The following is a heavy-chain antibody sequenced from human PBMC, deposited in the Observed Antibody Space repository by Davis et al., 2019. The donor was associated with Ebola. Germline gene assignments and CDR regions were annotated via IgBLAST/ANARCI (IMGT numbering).Heavy chain of an antibody. J-gene: IGHJ4*02. CDR1: EITLRRYA. CDR2: SLSAGDT. V-gene: IGHV3-21*01. CDR3: ATQAWTQFDY. D-gene: IGHD3/OR15-3a*01. Sequence: GESLKISCEASEITLRRYAMNWVRQAPGKGLEWVSTSLSAGDTFYSDSVKGRFTISRDNARNSLFLQMNSLRAEDTAVYFCATQAWTQFDYWGQGTLVTVSS.